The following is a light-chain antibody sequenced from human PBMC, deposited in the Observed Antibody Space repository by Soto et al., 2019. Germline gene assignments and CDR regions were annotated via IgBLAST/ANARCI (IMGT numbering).Light chain of an antibody. J-gene: IGKJ5*01. CDR1: QTITSNF. CDR2: GAS. V-gene: IGKV3-20*01. Sequence: EIVLTQSPGTLSLSPGERATLSCRASQTITSNFLAWYQLKPAQAPRLLIYGASSRATGIPDRFSGSVSGTDFTLTITRLEPEDFAVFYCQQYGSSEIIFGQGTRLEIK. CDR3: QQYGSSEII.